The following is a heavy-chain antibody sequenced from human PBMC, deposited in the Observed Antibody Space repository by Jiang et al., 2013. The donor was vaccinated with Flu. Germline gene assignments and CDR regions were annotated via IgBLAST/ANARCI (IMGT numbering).Heavy chain of an antibody. D-gene: IGHD6-25*01. Sequence: GAEVKKPGASVKVSCKVSGYTLSELLIHWVRQAPGKGLEWMGGFDPEDGKRIYAQKFQGRVTMTEDTFTDTAYMELSSLRSEDTAVYYCATDSRGGSGGGMDVWGQGTTVTVSS. CDR2: FDPEDGKR. V-gene: IGHV1-24*01. CDR1: GYTLSELL. CDR3: ATDSRGGSGGGMDV. J-gene: IGHJ6*02.